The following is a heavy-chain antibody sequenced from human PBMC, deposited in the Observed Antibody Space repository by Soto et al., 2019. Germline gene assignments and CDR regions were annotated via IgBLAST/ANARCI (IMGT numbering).Heavy chain of an antibody. D-gene: IGHD5-12*01. CDR3: ASGSPSGRHY. CDR1: GFTVSHNY. Sequence: EVQLVESGGGLVQPGGSLRLSCAASGFTVSHNYMSWVRQPTGKGLEWVSVMYSGGGTYYADSVKGRFTISRHNSQKTLNLQMNSLRAEDTAVYYCASGSPSGRHYWGQGTLVTVSS. CDR2: MYSGGGT. V-gene: IGHV3-53*04. J-gene: IGHJ4*02.